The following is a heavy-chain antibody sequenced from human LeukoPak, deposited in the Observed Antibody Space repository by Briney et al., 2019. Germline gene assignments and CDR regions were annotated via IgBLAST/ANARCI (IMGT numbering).Heavy chain of an antibody. CDR2: LSASGSIT. Sequence: GGSLRLSCTASGFTFRDLAMSWVRQAPGKGLEWVSTLSASGSITYYADSVKGRFTISRDNFKNTLYLQMNSLRVEDTAVYFCAKDGGDTPGHELFDYRGQGTLVTVSS. CDR3: AKDGGDTPGHELFDY. D-gene: IGHD3-16*01. V-gene: IGHV3-23*01. CDR1: GFTFRDLA. J-gene: IGHJ4*02.